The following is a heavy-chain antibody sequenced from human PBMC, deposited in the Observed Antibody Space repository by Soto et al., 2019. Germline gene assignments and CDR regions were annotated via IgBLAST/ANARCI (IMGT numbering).Heavy chain of an antibody. V-gene: IGHV3-30*03. CDR3: ARQEAGSYFDF. CDR2: ISSDGRDE. CDR1: GFTFSDYG. D-gene: IGHD1-26*01. J-gene: IGHJ4*01. Sequence: GGSLRLSCSVSGFTFSDYGMHWVRQAPGEGLQWVAVISSDGRDEQYADSVKGRFTVSRDNSKSTFYLQMNSLSPEDTAVYSCARQEAGSYFDFWGHGALVTVSS.